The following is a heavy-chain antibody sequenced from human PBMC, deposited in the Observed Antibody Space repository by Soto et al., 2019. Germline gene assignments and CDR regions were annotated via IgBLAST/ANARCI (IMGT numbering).Heavy chain of an antibody. V-gene: IGHV1-2*04. J-gene: IGHJ6*02. D-gene: IGHD4-17*01. CDR3: ARDSPTTVTTWNGMDV. CDR1: GYTFTGYY. Sequence: ASVTVSCQASGYTFTGYYMHLVRQAPGQGLEWMGWINPNSGGTNYAQKFQGWVTMTRDTSISTAYMELSRLRSDDTAVYYCARDSPTTVTTWNGMDVWGQGTTVTVSS. CDR2: INPNSGGT.